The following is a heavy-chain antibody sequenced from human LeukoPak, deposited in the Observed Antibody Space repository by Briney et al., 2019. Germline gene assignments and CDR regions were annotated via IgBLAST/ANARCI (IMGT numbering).Heavy chain of an antibody. CDR3: ARDLSSGWEDYFDY. CDR1: GYTFTSYD. J-gene: IGHJ4*02. V-gene: IGHV1-8*03. D-gene: IGHD6-19*01. Sequence: ASVKVSCKASGYTFTSYDINWVRQATGQGLEWMGWMNPNSGNTGYAQKFQGRVTITRNTSIGTAYMELSSLRSEDTAVYYCARDLSSGWEDYFDYWGQGTLVTVSS. CDR2: MNPNSGNT.